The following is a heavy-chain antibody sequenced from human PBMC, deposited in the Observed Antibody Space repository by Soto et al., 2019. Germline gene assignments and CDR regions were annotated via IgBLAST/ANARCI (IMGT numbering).Heavy chain of an antibody. D-gene: IGHD6-13*01. CDR3: ASCSSRWARRFRHGMDV. J-gene: IGHJ6*02. Sequence: SETLSLTCAVYGGSFSGYYWSWIRQPPGKGLEWIGEINHSGSTNYNPSLKSRVTISVDTSKNQFSLKLSSVTAADTAVYYCASCSSRWARRFRHGMDVWGQGTTVTVSS. V-gene: IGHV4-34*01. CDR2: INHSGST. CDR1: GGSFSGYY.